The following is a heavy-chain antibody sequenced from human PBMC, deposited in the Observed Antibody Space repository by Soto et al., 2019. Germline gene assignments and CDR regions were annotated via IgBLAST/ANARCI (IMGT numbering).Heavy chain of an antibody. D-gene: IGHD3-22*01. Sequence: SETLSLTCTVSGASMSSYFWTWIRQPPGKGLEWVASIYYTGSTNYNPSLKSRVTKSVDTSKNQFSLKLSSVTAADTAVYYCARTHSSGHRAIDYWGQGTLVTVSS. CDR2: IYYTGST. J-gene: IGHJ4*02. CDR1: GASMSSYF. V-gene: IGHV4-59*12. CDR3: ARTHSSGHRAIDY.